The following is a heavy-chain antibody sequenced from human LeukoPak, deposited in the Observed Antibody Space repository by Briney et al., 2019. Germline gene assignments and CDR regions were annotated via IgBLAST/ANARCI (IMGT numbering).Heavy chain of an antibody. J-gene: IGHJ6*02. CDR2: IYYSGST. CDR1: GGSISSYY. Sequence: SETLSLTCTVSGGSISSYYWSWIQQPPGKGLEWIGYIYYSGSTNYNPSLKSRVTISVDTSKNQFSLKLSSVTAADTAVYYCASVLTGSYYYYGMDVWGQGTTVTVSS. CDR3: ASVLTGSYYYYGMDV. V-gene: IGHV4-59*01. D-gene: IGHD3-9*01.